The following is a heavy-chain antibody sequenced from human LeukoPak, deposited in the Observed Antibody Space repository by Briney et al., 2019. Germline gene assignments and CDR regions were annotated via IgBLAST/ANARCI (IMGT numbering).Heavy chain of an antibody. V-gene: IGHV1-2*02. J-gene: IGHJ5*02. CDR3: ARVRSDDWFDP. CDR1: GYTFTGYY. Sequence: VASVKVSCKASGYTFTGYYIQWVRQAPGQGLEWMGWVNYNSGGTHYAQKFHDRVTMTRDTSISTAYMELRRLRSDDTAVYYCARVRSDDWFDPWGQGTLVTVSS. D-gene: IGHD3-16*01. CDR2: VNYNSGGT.